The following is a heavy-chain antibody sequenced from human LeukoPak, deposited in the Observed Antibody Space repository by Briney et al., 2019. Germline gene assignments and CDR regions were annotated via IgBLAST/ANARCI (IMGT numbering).Heavy chain of an antibody. CDR3: ARVGAASGTPYYYGMDV. D-gene: IGHD6-13*01. CDR1: GFSFSDYG. J-gene: IGHJ6*02. CDR2: IWYDESNK. V-gene: IGHV3-33*01. Sequence: VGSLRLSCAASGFSFSDYGMHWVRQAPGKGLEWVAVIWYDESNKDYADSVKGRFTISRDNSKNTLYLQMNSLRAEDTAVYYCARVGAASGTPYYYGMDVWGQGTTVTVSS.